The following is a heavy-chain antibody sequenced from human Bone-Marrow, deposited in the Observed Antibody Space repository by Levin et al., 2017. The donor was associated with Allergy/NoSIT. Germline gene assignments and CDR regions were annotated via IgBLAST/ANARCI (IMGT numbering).Heavy chain of an antibody. CDR3: ARDQDYGFLTGLGWFDP. CDR2: ISGSSSYI. Sequence: SCLGSGFSLSDYPMNWVRQAPGKGLEWVASISGSSSYIFYADSIKGRFTVSRDNSKNSVYLQMSSLSADDTAVYFCARDQDYGFLTGLGWFDPWGQGTQVTVSS. J-gene: IGHJ5*02. D-gene: IGHD3-9*01. CDR1: GFSLSDYP. V-gene: IGHV3-21*06.